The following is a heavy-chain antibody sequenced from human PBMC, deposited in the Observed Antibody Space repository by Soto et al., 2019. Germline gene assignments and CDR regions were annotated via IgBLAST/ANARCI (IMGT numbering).Heavy chain of an antibody. J-gene: IGHJ4*02. D-gene: IGHD4-17*01. CDR2: IIPILGIA. CDR3: TKDYGGKDGDY. Sequence: QVQLVQSGAEVKKPGSSVKVSCKASGGTFSSYTISWVRQAPGQGLEWMGRIIPILGIANYAQKFQGRVTITADQSTSTAYMELSSLRSEDTAVYYCTKDYGGKDGDYWGQGTLVRVSS. CDR1: GGTFSSYT. V-gene: IGHV1-69*08.